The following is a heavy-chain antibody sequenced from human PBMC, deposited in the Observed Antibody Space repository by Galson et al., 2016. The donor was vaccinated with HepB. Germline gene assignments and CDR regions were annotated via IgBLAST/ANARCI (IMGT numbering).Heavy chain of an antibody. CDR1: GYGFNSYW. CDR3: ARDLGRGGMDV. D-gene: IGHD3-10*01. V-gene: IGHV5-51*01. CDR2: IYPDDSDT. J-gene: IGHJ6*02. Sequence: QSGAEVKKPGESLTISCKGSGYGFNSYWIGWVRQMPGKGLEWMGIIYPDDSDTRYSPSFQGQVTFSAARSISTAYLQWSSLKASDTAMYYCARDLGRGGMDVWGQGTTVSVSS.